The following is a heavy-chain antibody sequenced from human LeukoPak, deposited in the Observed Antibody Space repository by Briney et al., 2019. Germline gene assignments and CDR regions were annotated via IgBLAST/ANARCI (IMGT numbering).Heavy chain of an antibody. CDR2: INPNSGGT. D-gene: IGHD3-22*01. V-gene: IGHV1-2*02. J-gene: IGHJ4*02. Sequence: ASVKVSCKASGYTFTGYYMHWVRQAPGQGHEWMGWINPNSGGTNYAQKFQGRATMTRETSISTAYMELSRLRSDDTAVYYCARELNYDSSGYYFDYWGQGTLVTVSS. CDR1: GYTFTGYY. CDR3: ARELNYDSSGYYFDY.